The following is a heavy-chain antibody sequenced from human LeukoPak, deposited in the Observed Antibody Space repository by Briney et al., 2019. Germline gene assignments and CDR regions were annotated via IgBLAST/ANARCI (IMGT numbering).Heavy chain of an antibody. CDR3: ARDIIVVTAIQAPPHAFDI. CDR1: GYTFNSYY. D-gene: IGHD2-21*02. CDR2: INPSGGST. V-gene: IGHV1-46*02. J-gene: IGHJ3*02. Sequence: ASVKVSCKASGYTFNSYYMHWVRQAPGQGLEWMGIINPSGGSTSYAQKFQGRVTMTRDTSTSTVYMELSSLRSEDTAVYYCARDIIVVTAIQAPPHAFDIWGQGTMVTVSS.